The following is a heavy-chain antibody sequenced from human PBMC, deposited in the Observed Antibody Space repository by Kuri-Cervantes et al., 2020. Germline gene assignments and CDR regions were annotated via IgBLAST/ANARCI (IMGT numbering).Heavy chain of an antibody. CDR3: ARDPSSYYGSGSYFGRRQGLHYSYYGMDV. D-gene: IGHD3-10*01. CDR2: ISSSSSYI. J-gene: IGHJ6*02. CDR1: GFTFSSYS. Sequence: GGSLRLSCAASGFTFSSYSMNWVRQAPGKGLEWVSSISSSSSYIYYTDSVKGRFTISRDNAKNSLYLQMNSLRAEDTAVYYCARDPSSYYGSGSYFGRRQGLHYSYYGMDVWGQGTTVTVSS. V-gene: IGHV3-21*01.